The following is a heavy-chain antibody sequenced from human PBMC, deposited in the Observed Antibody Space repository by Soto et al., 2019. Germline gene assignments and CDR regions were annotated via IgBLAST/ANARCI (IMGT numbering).Heavy chain of an antibody. V-gene: IGHV1-18*01. D-gene: IGHD7-27*01. CDR1: GYTFTNYG. CDR3: ARENRLSGDDAFDI. Sequence: GASVKVSCKASGYTFTNYGLSCVRQAPGQGLEWMGWISPYNGYTNYEQKLQGRVTMTTDTSTSTAYMELSRLRSDDTAVYYCARENRLSGDDAFDIWGQGAMVTVSS. J-gene: IGHJ3*02. CDR2: ISPYNGYT.